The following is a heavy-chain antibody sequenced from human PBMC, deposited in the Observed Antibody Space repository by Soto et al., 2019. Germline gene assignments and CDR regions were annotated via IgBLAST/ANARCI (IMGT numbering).Heavy chain of an antibody. CDR3: AKERSSSWFDGDAFDI. Sequence: EVQLLESGGGLVQPGGSLRLSCAASGFTFSSYAMIWVRQAPGKGLEWVSAISGSGGSTYYADSVKGRFTISRDNSKHTLYLQMNSLRAEDTAVYYCAKERSSSWFDGDAFDIWGQGTMVTVSS. CDR1: GFTFSSYA. J-gene: IGHJ3*02. D-gene: IGHD6-13*01. CDR2: ISGSGGST. V-gene: IGHV3-23*01.